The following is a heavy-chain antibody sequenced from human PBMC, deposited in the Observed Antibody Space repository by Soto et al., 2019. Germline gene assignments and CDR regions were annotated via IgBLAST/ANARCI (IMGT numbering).Heavy chain of an antibody. CDR2: ISAYNGNT. CDR3: AREPGCDSSGYSGGPIDP. CDR1: GYTFTSYG. D-gene: IGHD3-22*01. Sequence: ASVKVSCKASGYTFTSYGISWVRQAPGQGLEWMGWISAYNGNTNYAQKLQGRVTMTTDTSTSTAYMELRSLRSDDTAVYYCAREPGCDSSGYSGGPIDPWGQGNLVIVYS. J-gene: IGHJ5*02. V-gene: IGHV1-18*01.